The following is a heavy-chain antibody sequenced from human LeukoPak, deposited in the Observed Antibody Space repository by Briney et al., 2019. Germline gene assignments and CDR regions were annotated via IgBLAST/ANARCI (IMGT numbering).Heavy chain of an antibody. J-gene: IGHJ6*02. CDR3: ARDYIMGDYYYYYGMDV. Sequence: GGSLRLSCAASGFTFSSYGMHWVHQAPGKGLEWVAVIWYDGSNKYYADSVKGRFTISRDNSKNTLYLQMNSLRAEDTAVYYCARDYIMGDYYYYYGMDVWGQGTTVTVSS. CDR2: IWYDGSNK. D-gene: IGHD3-16*01. CDR1: GFTFSSYG. V-gene: IGHV3-33*01.